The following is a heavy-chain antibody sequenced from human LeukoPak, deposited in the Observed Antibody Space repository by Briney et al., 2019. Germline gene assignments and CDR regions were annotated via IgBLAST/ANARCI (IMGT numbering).Heavy chain of an antibody. J-gene: IGHJ4*02. V-gene: IGHV4-39*01. CDR1: GGSISSNSYY. D-gene: IGHD2-21*01. Sequence: SETLSLPCTVSGGSISSNSYYWGRIRQPPGKGRECHGSNYYSGSPYYHTSLTIRVTISVDKSNNQFSMKLSSVTAADTAVYYWAGLGVAPSYFDYWGQGTLVTVSS. CDR2: NYYSGSP. CDR3: AGLGVAPSYFDY.